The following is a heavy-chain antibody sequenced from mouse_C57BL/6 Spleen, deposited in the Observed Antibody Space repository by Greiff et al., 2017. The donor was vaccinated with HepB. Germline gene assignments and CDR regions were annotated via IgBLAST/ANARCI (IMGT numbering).Heavy chain of an antibody. CDR3: TTLKDYYSNYGDYAMDY. V-gene: IGHV14-1*01. Sequence: EVQLQQSGAELVRPGASVKLSCKASGYTFTDYYINWVKQRPEQGLEWTGRIDPEDGDTEYAPKFQGKATMTADTSSNTAYLQLSSLTSEDTAVYYCTTLKDYYSNYGDYAMDYWGQGTSVTVSS. J-gene: IGHJ4*01. CDR2: IDPEDGDT. CDR1: GYTFTDYY. D-gene: IGHD2-5*01.